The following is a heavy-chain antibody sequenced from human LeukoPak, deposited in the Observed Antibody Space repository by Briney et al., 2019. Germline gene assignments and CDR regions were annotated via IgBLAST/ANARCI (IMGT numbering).Heavy chain of an antibody. J-gene: IGHJ4*02. V-gene: IGHV3-23*01. Sequence: GGSLRLPCAASGFTFSSYAMSWVRQAPGKGLEWVSGISGSGGSTYYADSVKGRFTISRDNSKNTLYLQMNGLRAEDTAVYYCAKDFGYCINGVCYGTPFDYWGQGTLVTVSS. CDR1: GFTFSSYA. CDR3: AKDFGYCINGVCYGTPFDY. D-gene: IGHD2-8*01. CDR2: ISGSGGST.